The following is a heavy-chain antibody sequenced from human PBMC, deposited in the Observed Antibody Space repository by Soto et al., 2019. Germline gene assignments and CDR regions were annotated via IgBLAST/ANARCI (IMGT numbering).Heavy chain of an antibody. CDR2: INHSGST. V-gene: IGHV4-34*01. D-gene: IGHD3-22*01. CDR1: GGSFSGYY. CDR3: ARVYYYDSSGYPTWAYYYYGMDV. J-gene: IGHJ6*02. Sequence: SETLSLTCAVYGGSFSGYYWSWIRQPPGKGLEWIGEINHSGSTDYNPSLKSRVTISVDTSKNQFSLKLSSVTAADTAVYYCARVYYYDSSGYPTWAYYYYGMDVWGQGTTVTVSS.